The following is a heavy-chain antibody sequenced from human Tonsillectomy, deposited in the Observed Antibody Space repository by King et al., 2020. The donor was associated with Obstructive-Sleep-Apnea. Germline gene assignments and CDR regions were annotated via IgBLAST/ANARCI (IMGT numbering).Heavy chain of an antibody. V-gene: IGHV3-48*04. Sequence: EVQLVESGGGLVQAGGSLRLSCAASGFTFSRDTMNWVRQAPGKGLEWVSYISSSSSIINYADSVKGRFTISRDNAKNSLYLQMSSLRAEDTAVYYCARETRALEKVTLKRVYYYNGMDVWGQGTTVTVSS. D-gene: IGHD3-10*01. CDR3: ARETRALEKVTLKRVYYYNGMDV. CDR1: GFTFSRDT. CDR2: ISSSSSII. J-gene: IGHJ6*02.